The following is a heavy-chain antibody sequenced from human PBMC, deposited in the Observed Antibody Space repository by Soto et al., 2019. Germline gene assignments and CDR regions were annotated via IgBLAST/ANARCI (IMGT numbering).Heavy chain of an antibody. CDR3: ARDRLDAFDI. V-gene: IGHV4-31*02. Sequence: WTWIRQHPGTGLEWIGYISYSGSTYYSPSLKSRVIISGDTSKNQFSLMLSSVTAADTAVYFCARDRLDAFDIWGPGTMVTVSS. CDR2: ISYSGST. J-gene: IGHJ3*02.